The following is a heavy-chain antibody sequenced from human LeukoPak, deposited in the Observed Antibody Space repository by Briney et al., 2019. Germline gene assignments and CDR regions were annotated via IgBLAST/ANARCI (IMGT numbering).Heavy chain of an antibody. J-gene: IGHJ4*02. CDR2: MSGGGGGT. CDR1: GFTFSSYA. D-gene: IGHD5-18*01. Sequence: GGSLRLSCAASGFTFSSYAMSWVRQTPGKGLEWVSSMSGGGGGTYADSVRGRFTISRDPSKNTLNLQMNSLRAEDTAVYYCAREPTAMILWGQGTLVTVSS. CDR3: AREPTAMIL. V-gene: IGHV3-23*01.